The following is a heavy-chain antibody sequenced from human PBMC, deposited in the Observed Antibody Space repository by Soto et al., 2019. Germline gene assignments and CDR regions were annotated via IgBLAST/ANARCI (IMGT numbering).Heavy chain of an antibody. CDR2: IKQDGSEK. D-gene: IGHD2-15*01. Sequence: GGSLRLSCAASGFTFSIYWMGWVRQAPGKGLEWVANIKQDGSEKYYVDSVKGRFTISRDNAKNSLYLQMNSLRAEDTAVYYCARDPEDIDDGWGQGTTVTVSS. V-gene: IGHV3-7*04. CDR3: ARDPEDIDDG. CDR1: GFTFSIYW. J-gene: IGHJ6*02.